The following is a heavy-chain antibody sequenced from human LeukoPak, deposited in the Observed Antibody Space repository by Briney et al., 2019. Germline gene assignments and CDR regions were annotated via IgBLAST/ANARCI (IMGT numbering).Heavy chain of an antibody. J-gene: IGHJ6*03. CDR3: ARVYTGSSWDYYYYMDV. CDR2: IYHSESP. D-gene: IGHD6-13*01. Sequence: PSETLSLTCTVSGYSIISGCYWGWIRQPPGKGLEWIGTIYHSESPYYNPSLKSRVTISVDTSKNQFSLKLRSLTAADTAVYYCARVYTGSSWDYYYYMDVWGKGTTVTVSS. V-gene: IGHV4-38-2*02. CDR1: GYSIISGCY.